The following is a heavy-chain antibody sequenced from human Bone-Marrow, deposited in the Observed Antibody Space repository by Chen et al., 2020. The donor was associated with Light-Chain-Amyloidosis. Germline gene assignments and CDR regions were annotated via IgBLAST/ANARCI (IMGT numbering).Heavy chain of an antibody. D-gene: IGHD3-3*01. CDR1: GLTSSDYW. V-gene: IGHV3-7*03. J-gene: IGHJ4*02. CDR2: VRQDVSEK. Sequence: DVRLVESGGGLVQPGGCMRLSCAASGLTSSDYWMSWVRQSPGKGLEWVANVRQDVSEKDYAASVKVRFTISRDDAKNSVYLQMNNLRAEDTAVYYCARDMTLFGVAQYYFDYWGQGTRVTVSS. CDR3: ARDMTLFGVAQYYFDY.